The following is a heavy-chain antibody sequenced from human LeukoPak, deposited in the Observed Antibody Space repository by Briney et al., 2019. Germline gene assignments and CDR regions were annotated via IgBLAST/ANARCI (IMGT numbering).Heavy chain of an antibody. V-gene: IGHV4-59*08. CDR2: IYYSGST. CDR1: NGSISPYF. Sequence: SETLSLTCTVSNGSISPYFWSWIRQPLGKGLEWIGYIYYSGSTKYNPSLKSRVTISLDTSKKQFSLKLSSVTAADTALYYCARRQTYFDYWGQGTLVTVSS. CDR3: ARRQTYFDY. J-gene: IGHJ4*02.